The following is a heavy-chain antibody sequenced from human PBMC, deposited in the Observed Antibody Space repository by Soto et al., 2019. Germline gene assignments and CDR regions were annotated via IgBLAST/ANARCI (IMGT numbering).Heavy chain of an antibody. V-gene: IGHV4-59*01. CDR3: ERDGVPPHSSGWYMGWFDP. D-gene: IGHD6-19*01. CDR1: GGSISSYY. Sequence: SETLSLTCTVSGGSISSYYWSWIRQPPGKGLEWIGYIYYSGSTNYNPSLKSRVTISVDTSKNQFSLKLSSVTAADTAVYYCERDGVPPHSSGWYMGWFDPWGQGTLVTVSS. J-gene: IGHJ5*02. CDR2: IYYSGST.